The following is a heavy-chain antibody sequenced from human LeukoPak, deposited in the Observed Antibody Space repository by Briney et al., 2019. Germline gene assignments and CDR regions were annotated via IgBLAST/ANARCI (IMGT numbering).Heavy chain of an antibody. D-gene: IGHD3-22*01. Sequence: ASVEVSCKASGYTFTSYYMHWVRQAPGQGVEWMGWISAYNGDTNYAQKLQGRVTMTTDTSTSTAYMELRSLRSDDTAVYYCARVFSNYYDSSGYSYCFDYWGQGTLVTVSS. V-gene: IGHV1-18*01. J-gene: IGHJ4*02. CDR3: ARVFSNYYDSSGYSYCFDY. CDR1: GYTFTSYY. CDR2: ISAYNGDT.